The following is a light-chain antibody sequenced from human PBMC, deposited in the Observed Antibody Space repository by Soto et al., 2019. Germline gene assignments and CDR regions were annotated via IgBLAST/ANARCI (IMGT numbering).Light chain of an antibody. CDR1: SRDVGGYNY. CDR2: EVS. CDR3: SSYTISSTYVV. V-gene: IGLV2-14*01. Sequence: HSALTQPASVSGSPGQSITISCTGTSRDVGGYNYVSWYQQHPGKAPKLMIYEVSNRPSGVSNRFSGSKSGNTASLTISGLQAEDEADYYCSSYTISSTYVVFGGGTKLTAL. J-gene: IGLJ2*01.